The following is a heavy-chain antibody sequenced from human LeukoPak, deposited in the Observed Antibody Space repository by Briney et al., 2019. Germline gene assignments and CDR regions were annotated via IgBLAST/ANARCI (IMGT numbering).Heavy chain of an antibody. CDR2: INPNNDGT. CDR1: GYTFTGYY. Sequence: ASVKVSCKASGYTFTGYYMHWVRQAPGQGLEWMGWINPNNDGTNYAQKFQGRVTMTRDTSINTAYMELSRLRSDDTAVYYCARDLDSSGYYFRGLDPWGQGTLVTVSS. CDR3: ARDLDSSGYYFRGLDP. J-gene: IGHJ5*02. D-gene: IGHD3-22*01. V-gene: IGHV1-2*02.